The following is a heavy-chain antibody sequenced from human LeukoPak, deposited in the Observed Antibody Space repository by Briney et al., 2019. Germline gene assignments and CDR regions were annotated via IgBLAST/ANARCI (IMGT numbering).Heavy chain of an antibody. CDR3: ATDLTVLRYSDQP. CDR2: FNPEDGET. CDR1: GYTLTELS. Sequence: ASVKVSCKVFGYTLTELSMHWVRQAPGKGLEWMGGFNPEDGETIYAQKFQGRVTMTEDTSTDTAYMELSSLRSEDTAVYYCATDLTVLRYSDQPWGQGTLVTVSS. D-gene: IGHD3-9*01. V-gene: IGHV1-24*01. J-gene: IGHJ5*02.